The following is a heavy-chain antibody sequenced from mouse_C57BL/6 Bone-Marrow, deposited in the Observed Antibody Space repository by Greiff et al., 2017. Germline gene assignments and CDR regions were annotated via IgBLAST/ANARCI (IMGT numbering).Heavy chain of an antibody. Sequence: QVQLQQPGAELVRPGASVKLSCKASGYTFTSYWIRWVKQRTGQGLEWIGVIHPRSGNTYYNEKFKGKATLTADKSSSTAYMELRSLTSEDSAVYSCAKYFLMFAYWGQGTLVTVSA. CDR3: AKYFLMFAY. J-gene: IGHJ3*01. V-gene: IGHV1-81*01. CDR2: IHPRSGNT. D-gene: IGHD5-1-1*01. CDR1: GYTFTSYW.